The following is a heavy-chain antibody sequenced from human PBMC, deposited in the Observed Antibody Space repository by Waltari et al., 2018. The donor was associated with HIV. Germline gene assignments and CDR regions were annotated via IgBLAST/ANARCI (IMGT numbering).Heavy chain of an antibody. Sequence: QVQLQESGPGLVKPSETLSLTCTVSGGSISSYYWSWIRQPPGKGLEWIGYIYYSGSTNSNPPHHSRTPHTVSNSKDPFLWEVGLLSPGDPARFSVGGALGGGVAAPFDYWGQGTLVTVSS. V-gene: IGHV4-59*01. J-gene: IGHJ4*02. CDR2: IYYSGST. CDR1: GGSISSYY. CDR3: GGALGGGVAAPFDY. D-gene: IGHD3-16*01.